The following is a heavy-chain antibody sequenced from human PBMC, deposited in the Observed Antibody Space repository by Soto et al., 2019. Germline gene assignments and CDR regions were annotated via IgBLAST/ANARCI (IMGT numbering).Heavy chain of an antibody. CDR3: AKDGYGSGSYLLFYYYYMDV. V-gene: IGHV3-23*01. J-gene: IGHJ6*03. CDR1: GFTFSSYA. D-gene: IGHD3-10*01. Sequence: GGSLRLSCAASGFTFSSYAMSWVRQAPGKGLEWVSTISGSGGSTYYADSVKGRFTISRDNSKNTLYLQMNSLRAEDTAVYYCAKDGYGSGSYLLFYYYYMDVWGKGTTVTVSS. CDR2: ISGSGGST.